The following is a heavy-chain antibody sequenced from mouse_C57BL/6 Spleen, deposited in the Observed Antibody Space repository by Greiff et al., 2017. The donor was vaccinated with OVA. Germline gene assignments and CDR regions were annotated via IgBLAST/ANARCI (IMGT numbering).Heavy chain of an antibody. V-gene: IGHV6-6*01. Sequence: EVKVEESGGGLVQPGGSMKLSCAASGFTFSDAWMDWVRQSPEKGLEWVAEIRNKANNHATYYAESVKGRFTISRDDSKSSVYLQMNSLRAEDTGIYYCTRGELYDGYYLDYWGQGTTLTVSS. D-gene: IGHD2-3*01. CDR2: IRNKANNHAT. J-gene: IGHJ2*01. CDR3: TRGELYDGYYLDY. CDR1: GFTFSDAW.